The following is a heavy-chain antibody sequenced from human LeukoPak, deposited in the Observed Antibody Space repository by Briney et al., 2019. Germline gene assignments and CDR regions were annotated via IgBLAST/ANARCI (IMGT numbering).Heavy chain of an antibody. D-gene: IGHD2-15*01. Sequence: PSETLSLTCTVSGGSISSYYWSWIRQPPGKGLEWIGYIYYSGSTNYNPSLKSRVTISVDTSKNQFSLKLSSVTAADTAVYYCARADCSGGSCYEGDNWFDPWGQGTLVTVSS. CDR3: ARADCSGGSCYEGDNWFDP. CDR2: IYYSGST. J-gene: IGHJ5*02. V-gene: IGHV4-59*01. CDR1: GGSISSYY.